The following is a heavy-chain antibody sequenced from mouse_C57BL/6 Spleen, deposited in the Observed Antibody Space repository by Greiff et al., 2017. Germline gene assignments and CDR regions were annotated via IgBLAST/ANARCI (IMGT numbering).Heavy chain of an antibody. CDR3: TRSASYGNYRFDV. Sequence: LVESGAELVRPGASVTLSCKASGYTFTDYEMHWVKQTPVHGLEWIGAIDPETGGTAYNQKFKGKAILTADKSSSTAYMELRSLTSEDSAVYYCTRSASYGNYRFDVWGTGTTVTVSS. J-gene: IGHJ1*03. D-gene: IGHD2-10*01. CDR2: IDPETGGT. V-gene: IGHV1-15*01. CDR1: GYTFTDYE.